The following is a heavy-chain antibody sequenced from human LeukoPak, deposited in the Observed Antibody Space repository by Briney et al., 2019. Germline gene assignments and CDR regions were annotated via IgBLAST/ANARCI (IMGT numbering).Heavy chain of an antibody. Sequence: PGGSLRLYCAASGFTFSSFSMNWVRQAPGKGLEGVSYISSASNTIYYADSVKGRFTISRDNAKNSLYLHMNSLRADDTAMDYCARDGWFGDYNWFDPWGQGTLVTVSS. CDR2: ISSASNTI. V-gene: IGHV3-48*01. CDR3: ARDGWFGDYNWFDP. J-gene: IGHJ5*02. CDR1: GFTFSSFS. D-gene: IGHD3-10*01.